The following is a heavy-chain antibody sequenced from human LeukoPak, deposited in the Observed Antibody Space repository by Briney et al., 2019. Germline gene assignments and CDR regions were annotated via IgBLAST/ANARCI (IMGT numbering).Heavy chain of an antibody. CDR3: ARLVRSGSYPYYYYAMDV. Sequence: GGSLRLSCAASGFTFSSYDMHWVRQATGKGLEWVSAIGTAGDTYYPGSVKGRFTISRENAKNSLYLQMNSLRAGDTAVYYCARLVRSGSYPYYYYAMDVWGQGTTVTVSS. D-gene: IGHD1-26*01. CDR1: GFTFSSYD. J-gene: IGHJ6*02. V-gene: IGHV3-13*01. CDR2: IGTAGDT.